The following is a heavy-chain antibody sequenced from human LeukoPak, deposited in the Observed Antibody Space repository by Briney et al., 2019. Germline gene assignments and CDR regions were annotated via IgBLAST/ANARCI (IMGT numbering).Heavy chain of an antibody. J-gene: IGHJ3*02. CDR3: ARIGSDAFDI. Sequence: KSGGSLRLSCAASGFTFSSYSMNWVRQAPGKGLEWVSSISSSSSYIYYADSVKGRFTISRDNAKNSLYLQMNSLRAEDTAVYYCARIGSDAFDIWGQGTMVTVSS. CDR1: GFTFSSYS. CDR2: ISSSSSYI. D-gene: IGHD3-10*01. V-gene: IGHV3-21*01.